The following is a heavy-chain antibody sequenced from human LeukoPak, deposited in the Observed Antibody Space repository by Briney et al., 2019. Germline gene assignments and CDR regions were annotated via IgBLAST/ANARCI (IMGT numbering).Heavy chain of an antibody. CDR2: IYYSGST. Sequence: SSETLSLTCTVSGGSISSSSYYWGWIRQPPGKGLEWIGSIYYSGSTYYNPSLKSRVTISVDTSKNQFSLKLSSVTVADTAVYYCARRSLSYAFDYWGQGTLVTVSS. CDR1: GGSISSSSYY. D-gene: IGHD3-10*01. V-gene: IGHV4-39*01. J-gene: IGHJ4*02. CDR3: ARRSLSYAFDY.